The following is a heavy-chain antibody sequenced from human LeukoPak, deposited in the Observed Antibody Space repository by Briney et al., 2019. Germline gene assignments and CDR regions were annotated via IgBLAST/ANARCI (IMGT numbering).Heavy chain of an antibody. D-gene: IGHD6-13*01. CDR3: TTVLSSTRYNLCDY. Sequence: GGSLRLSCAASGVTFSSYWMHWVCQAPGKGLMWVSRISPDGSTTLYADSVKGRFTISRDNAKNTLYLQMNSLGAEDTAVYHCTTVLSSTRYNLCDYWGQGTLVTVSS. CDR1: GVTFSSYW. CDR2: ISPDGSTT. V-gene: IGHV3-74*03. J-gene: IGHJ4*02.